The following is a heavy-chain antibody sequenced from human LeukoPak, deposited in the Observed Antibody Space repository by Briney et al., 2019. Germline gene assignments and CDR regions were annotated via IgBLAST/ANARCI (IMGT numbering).Heavy chain of an antibody. J-gene: IGHJ4*02. Sequence: GGSLRLSCAASGFTFSSYVMNWVRQAPGTGLEWLSAISASGGTTYYADSVKGRFTISRDNSKNTLYLQMNSLRAEDTAVYYCARSRGSYQGGDDFDYWGQGTLVTVSS. CDR2: ISASGGTT. CDR1: GFTFSSYV. D-gene: IGHD1-26*01. CDR3: ARSRGSYQGGDDFDY. V-gene: IGHV3-23*01.